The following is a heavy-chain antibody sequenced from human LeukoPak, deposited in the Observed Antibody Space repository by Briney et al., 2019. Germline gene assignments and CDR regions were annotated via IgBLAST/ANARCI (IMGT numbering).Heavy chain of an antibody. CDR3: VRSMIILGGARTDAFDI. CDR2: ISGSGGST. D-gene: IGHD1-26*01. Sequence: PGGSLRLSCAASGFTFSSYAMSWVRQAPGKGLEWVSAISGSGGSTYYADSVKGRFTISRDNSKNTLYLQMSSLRPDDTAVYYCVRSMIILGGARTDAFDIWGQGTMVTVSS. CDR1: GFTFSSYA. V-gene: IGHV3-23*01. J-gene: IGHJ3*02.